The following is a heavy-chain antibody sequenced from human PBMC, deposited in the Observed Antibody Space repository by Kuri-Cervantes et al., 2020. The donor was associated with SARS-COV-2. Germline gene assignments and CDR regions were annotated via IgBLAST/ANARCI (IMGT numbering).Heavy chain of an antibody. V-gene: IGHV3-13*03. CDR3: SWNSWLHYYDSSGYYPTNDAFDI. J-gene: IGHJ3*02. Sequence: GESLKISCAACGFTFSSYDMHWVRQATGKGLEWVSAIGTAGDTYYPGSVKGQFTISRENAKNSLYLQMNSLRAGDTAVYYCSWNSWLHYYDSSGYYPTNDAFDIWGQGTMVTVSS. D-gene: IGHD3-22*01. CDR1: GFTFSSYD. CDR2: IGTAGDT.